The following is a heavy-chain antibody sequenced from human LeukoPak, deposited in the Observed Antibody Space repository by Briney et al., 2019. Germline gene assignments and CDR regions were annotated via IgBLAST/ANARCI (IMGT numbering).Heavy chain of an antibody. V-gene: IGHV3-48*04. CDR3: ARAVEMATIPYFDY. Sequence: PGGSLELSCAASGFTFGSYSMNWVRQAPGKGLEWVSYISSSSSTIYYADSVKGRFTISRDNAKNSLYLQMNSLRAEDTAVYYCARAVEMATIPYFDYWGQGTLVTVSS. CDR2: ISSSSSTI. J-gene: IGHJ4*02. CDR1: GFTFGSYS. D-gene: IGHD5-24*01.